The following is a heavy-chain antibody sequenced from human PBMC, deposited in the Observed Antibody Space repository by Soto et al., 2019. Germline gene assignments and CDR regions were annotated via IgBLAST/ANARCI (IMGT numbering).Heavy chain of an antibody. D-gene: IGHD2-21*02. V-gene: IGHV3-48*01. CDR3: ARSWAQSDQRGGFAY. Sequence: EVQLVESGGGLVQPGGSLRLSCAASGFTFSTYSMNWVRQAPGKGLEWVSYIKSSSNTIYYADSVKGRFTISRDNAKNSLYLQMNGMRADDTAVYYCARSWAQSDQRGGFAYWGQGSLVTVCS. CDR2: IKSSSNTI. J-gene: IGHJ4*02. CDR1: GFTFSTYS.